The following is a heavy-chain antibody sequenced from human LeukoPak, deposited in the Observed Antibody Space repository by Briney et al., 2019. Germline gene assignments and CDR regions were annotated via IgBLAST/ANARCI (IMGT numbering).Heavy chain of an antibody. Sequence: GASVKVACKASVYTITNNYMRWVRQAPEQGLEWMGVINPSGTGTSYAQKFQGRITMSRDTPTSTVYMELSSLRSEDTAFYYCATDHSMANTAWWFDPWGQGTLVTVSS. J-gene: IGHJ5*02. D-gene: IGHD5-24*01. V-gene: IGHV1-46*01. CDR1: VYTITNNY. CDR3: ATDHSMANTAWWFDP. CDR2: INPSGTGT.